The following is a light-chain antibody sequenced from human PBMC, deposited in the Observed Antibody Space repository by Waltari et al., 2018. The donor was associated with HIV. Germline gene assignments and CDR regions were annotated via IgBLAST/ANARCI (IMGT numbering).Light chain of an antibody. CDR3: QQYHHWPPLT. J-gene: IGKJ4*01. CDR1: QIVDDK. V-gene: IGKV3D-15*01. Sequence: PQSPSTISVSPGGRVTVSCRASQIVDDKLAWYQQKPCQSPRLLIYHSSVRAAGVPTRFGGAGSATNFTLTITSLQSEDFALYFCQQYHHWPPLTFGGGSRVELK. CDR2: HSS.